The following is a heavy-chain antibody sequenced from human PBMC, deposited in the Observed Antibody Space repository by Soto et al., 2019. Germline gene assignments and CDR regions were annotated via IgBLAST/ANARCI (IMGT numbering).Heavy chain of an antibody. CDR3: ARDGSYYYDSSGFPFGLDV. D-gene: IGHD3-22*01. Sequence: ASVKVSCKASGYTFTSYGISWVRQAPGQGLEWMGWISAYNGNTNYAQKLQGRVTMTTDTSTSTAYMELRSLRSDDTAVYYCARDGSYYYDSSGFPFGLDVWGQGTTVTVSS. V-gene: IGHV1-18*01. CDR1: GYTFTSYG. CDR2: ISAYNGNT. J-gene: IGHJ6*02.